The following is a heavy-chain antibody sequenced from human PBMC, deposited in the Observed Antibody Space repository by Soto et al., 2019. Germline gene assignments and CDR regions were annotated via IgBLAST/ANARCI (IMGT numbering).Heavy chain of an antibody. Sequence: SETLSLTFTVSGGSISSGDYYWSWIRQPPGKGLEWIGYIYYSGSTYYNPSLKSRVTISVDTSKNQFSLKLSSVTAADTAVYYCAREGRSSSWYRYFDYWGQGTLVTVSS. J-gene: IGHJ4*02. CDR1: GGSISSGDYY. CDR2: IYYSGST. D-gene: IGHD6-13*01. CDR3: AREGRSSSWYRYFDY. V-gene: IGHV4-30-4*01.